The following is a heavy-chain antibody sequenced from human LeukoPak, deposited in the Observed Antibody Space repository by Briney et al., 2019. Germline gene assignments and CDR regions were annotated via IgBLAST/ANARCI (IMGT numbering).Heavy chain of an antibody. CDR3: ARAGSSWEFDH. Sequence: SGTLSLTCAVSGGSISSSNWWSWVRQPPGKGLEWIGEIYHSGSTNYNPSLKSRVTISVDTSKNQFSLKLSSVTAADTAVYYCARAGSSWEFDHWGQGTLVTVSS. V-gene: IGHV4-4*02. CDR2: IYHSGST. D-gene: IGHD6-13*01. CDR1: GGSISSSNW. J-gene: IGHJ4*02.